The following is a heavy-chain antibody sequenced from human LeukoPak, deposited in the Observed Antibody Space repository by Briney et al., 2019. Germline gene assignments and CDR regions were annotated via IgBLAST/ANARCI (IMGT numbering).Heavy chain of an antibody. CDR3: AKDRFGDFRMNSLDY. CDR1: GFTFSSYA. J-gene: IGHJ4*02. D-gene: IGHD3-10*01. V-gene: IGHV3-23*01. Sequence: GGSLRLSCAASGFTFSSYAMSWVRQAPGKGLEWVSAISGSGGSTYYADSVKGRLTISRDNSKNTLSLQMNSLRAEDTAVYYCAKDRFGDFRMNSLDYWGQGTLVTVSS. CDR2: ISGSGGST.